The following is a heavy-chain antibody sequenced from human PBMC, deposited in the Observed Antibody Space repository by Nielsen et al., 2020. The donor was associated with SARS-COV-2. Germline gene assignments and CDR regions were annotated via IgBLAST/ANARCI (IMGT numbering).Heavy chain of an antibody. J-gene: IGHJ6*02. Sequence: WIRQPPGKGLEWIGEIYHSGSTNYNPSLKSRVTISVDKSKNQFSLKLSSVTAADTAVYYCARLDCSSTSCYSPYYYYGMDVWGQGTTVTVSS. CDR3: ARLDCSSTSCYSPYYYYGMDV. V-gene: IGHV4-4*02. CDR2: IYHSGST. D-gene: IGHD2-2*01.